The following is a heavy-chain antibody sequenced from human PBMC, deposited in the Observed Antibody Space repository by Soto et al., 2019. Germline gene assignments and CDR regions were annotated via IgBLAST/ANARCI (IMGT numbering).Heavy chain of an antibody. CDR2: IRSRSNGYAT. Sequence: GSLRLSCAASGFTLSGSVIYWVRQASGKGLEWVGRIRSRSNGYATAYAASVRGRFTISRNDSKNTAYLQMDSLKTEDTAVYYCTIPGYSKYDSDYWGPGTVFTVSS. D-gene: IGHD5-12*01. CDR3: TIPGYSKYDSDY. V-gene: IGHV3-73*01. J-gene: IGHJ4*02. CDR1: GFTLSGSV.